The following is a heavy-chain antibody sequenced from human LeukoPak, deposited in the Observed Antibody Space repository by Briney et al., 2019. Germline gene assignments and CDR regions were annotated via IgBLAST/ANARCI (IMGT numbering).Heavy chain of an antibody. CDR3: AKLYSSSWSFDY. CDR1: ALTFSSYG. D-gene: IGHD6-13*01. V-gene: IGHV3-30*02. Sequence: PGGSLRLSCAASALTFSSYGMHCVRQAPGKGLEWVAFIRYDGSNKYYADSVKGRFTISRDNSKNTLYLQMNSLRAEDTAVYYCAKLYSSSWSFDYWGQGTLVTVSS. CDR2: IRYDGSNK. J-gene: IGHJ4*02.